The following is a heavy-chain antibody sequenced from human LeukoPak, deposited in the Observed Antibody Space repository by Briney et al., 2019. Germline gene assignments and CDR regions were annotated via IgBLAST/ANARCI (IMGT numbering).Heavy chain of an antibody. V-gene: IGHV3-7*01. D-gene: IGHD3-3*01. Sequence: GSLRLSCAASGFTFSSYWMSWVRQAPGKGLEWVANIKQDGSEKYYVDSVKGRFTISRDNAKNSLYLQMNSLRAEDTAVYYCARLLAAYYDFWSGYSDNWFDPWGQGTLVTVSS. CDR2: IKQDGSEK. CDR1: GFTFSSYW. J-gene: IGHJ5*02. CDR3: ARLLAAYYDFWSGYSDNWFDP.